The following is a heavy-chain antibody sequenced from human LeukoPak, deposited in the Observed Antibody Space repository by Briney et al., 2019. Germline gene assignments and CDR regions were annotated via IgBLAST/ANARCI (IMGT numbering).Heavy chain of an antibody. CDR1: GHTFTGYY. D-gene: IGHD3-22*01. Sequence: ASVKVSCKASGHTFTGYYMHWVRQAPGQGLEWMRRINPNSGGTNYAQKFQGRVTMTRDTSISTAYMELSRLRSDDTAVYYCARVFYDSSGPFDYWGQGTLVTVSS. J-gene: IGHJ4*02. V-gene: IGHV1-2*06. CDR3: ARVFYDSSGPFDY. CDR2: INPNSGGT.